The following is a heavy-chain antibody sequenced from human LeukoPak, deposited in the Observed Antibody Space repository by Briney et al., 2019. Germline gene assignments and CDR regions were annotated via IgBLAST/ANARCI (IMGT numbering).Heavy chain of an antibody. Sequence: GGSLRLSCAASGFTFSSYAMSWVRQAPGKGLEWVSAISGSGGSTYYADSVKGRFTISRDNSKNTLYLQMNSLRAEDTAVYYCARDMVRGVIAIGMDVWGQGTTVTVSS. CDR2: ISGSGGST. D-gene: IGHD3-10*01. CDR3: ARDMVRGVIAIGMDV. V-gene: IGHV3-23*01. CDR1: GFTFSSYA. J-gene: IGHJ6*02.